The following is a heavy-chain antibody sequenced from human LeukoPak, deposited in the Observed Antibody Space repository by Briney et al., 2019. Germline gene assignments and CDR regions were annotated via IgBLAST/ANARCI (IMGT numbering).Heavy chain of an antibody. V-gene: IGHV3-74*01. D-gene: IGHD2-8*02. CDR3: ARFYCTGDSDSCYAMDV. Sequence: GGSLRLSCVPSGFSFSTYWMHWVRQAPGKGLVWVSRISSDGSTTNYAESVKGRFTIFRDNSKNTLYLQMNNLRVEHTAVYYCARFYCTGDSDSCYAMDVWGQGTTVTVSS. CDR2: ISSDGSTT. CDR1: GFSFSTYW. J-gene: IGHJ6*02.